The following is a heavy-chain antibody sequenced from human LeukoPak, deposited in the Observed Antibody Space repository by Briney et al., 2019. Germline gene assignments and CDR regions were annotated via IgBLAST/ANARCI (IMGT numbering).Heavy chain of an antibody. Sequence: GGPLRLSCAASGLTFSSYWMSWVRQAPGKGLEGVANIKQDGSEKYYVDSVKGRFTISRDNAKNSLYLQMNSLRAEDTAVYYCARDPPEYDFWSGYYPYWGQGTLVTASA. J-gene: IGHJ4*02. CDR2: IKQDGSEK. V-gene: IGHV3-7*01. CDR1: GLTFSSYW. D-gene: IGHD3-3*01. CDR3: ARDPPEYDFWSGYYPY.